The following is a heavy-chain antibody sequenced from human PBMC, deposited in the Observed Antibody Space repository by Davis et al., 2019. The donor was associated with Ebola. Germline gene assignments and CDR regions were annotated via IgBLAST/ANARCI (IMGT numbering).Heavy chain of an antibody. Sequence: ASVKVSCKASGYTFTGYYMHWVRQAPGQGLEWMGWINPNSGGTNYAQKFQGRVTMTRDTSISTAYMELSSLRSEDTAVYYCATGLTGVNYYYMDVWGKGTTVTVSS. CDR2: INPNSGGT. CDR3: ATGLTGVNYYYMDV. V-gene: IGHV1-2*02. J-gene: IGHJ6*03. D-gene: IGHD7-27*01. CDR1: GYTFTGYY.